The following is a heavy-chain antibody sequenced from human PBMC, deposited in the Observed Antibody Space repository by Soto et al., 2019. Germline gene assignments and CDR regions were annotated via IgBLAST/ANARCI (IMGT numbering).Heavy chain of an antibody. CDR1: GFTFSSYS. CDR3: ARYYYGSGSYYPFDY. J-gene: IGHJ4*02. Sequence: EVQLVESGGGLVQPGGSLRLSCAASGFTFSSYSMNWVRQAPGKGLEWVSYISSSSSTIYYADSVKGRFTISRDSAKNSLYLHMHSLIADDTAVYSCARYYYGSGSYYPFDYWGLGTLVTVSS. CDR2: ISSSSSTI. D-gene: IGHD3-10*01. V-gene: IGHV3-48*01.